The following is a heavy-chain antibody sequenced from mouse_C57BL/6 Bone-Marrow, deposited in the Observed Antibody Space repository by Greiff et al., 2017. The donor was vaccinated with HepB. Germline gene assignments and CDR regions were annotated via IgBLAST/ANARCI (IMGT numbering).Heavy chain of an antibody. CDR1: GFTFSSYA. CDR2: ISDGGSYT. D-gene: IGHD1-1*01. V-gene: IGHV5-4*01. CDR3: ARDPGYYGSSWSYWYFDV. J-gene: IGHJ1*03. Sequence: EVQLVESGGGLVKPGGSLKLSCAASGFTFSSYAMSWVRQTPEKRLEWVATISDGGSYTYYPDNVKGRFTISRDNAKNNLYLQMSHLKSEDTAMYYCARDPGYYGSSWSYWYFDVWGTGTTVTVSS.